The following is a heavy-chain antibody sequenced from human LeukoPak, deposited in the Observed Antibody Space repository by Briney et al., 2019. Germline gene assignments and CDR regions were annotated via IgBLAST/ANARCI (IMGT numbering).Heavy chain of an antibody. Sequence: PGGSLRLSCAASGFTFSSYAMSWVRQAPGKGLEWVSAISGSGGSTYYADSVKGRFTISRDNSKNTLYLQMNSPRAEDTAVYYCAKPAVQWLVPSPFDYWGQGTLVTVSS. CDR3: AKPAVQWLVPSPFDY. CDR2: ISGSGGST. D-gene: IGHD6-19*01. V-gene: IGHV3-23*01. CDR1: GFTFSSYA. J-gene: IGHJ4*02.